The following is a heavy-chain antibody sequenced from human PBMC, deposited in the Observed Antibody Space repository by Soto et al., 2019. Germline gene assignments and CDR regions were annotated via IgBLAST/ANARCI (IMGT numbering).Heavy chain of an antibody. CDR2: INPNGGDK. CDR1: GYTFTAYY. CDR3: TRHLAPPSRRASDI. Sequence: ASVKVSCKASGYTFTAYYVHWVRQAPGQGLEWMGWINPNGGDKNYAQKFQDRVTMTSDTSISTAYMELSSLRSDDTAIYFCTRHLAPPSRRASDIWGQGTWVTVSS. D-gene: IGHD6-13*01. V-gene: IGHV1-2*02. J-gene: IGHJ3*02.